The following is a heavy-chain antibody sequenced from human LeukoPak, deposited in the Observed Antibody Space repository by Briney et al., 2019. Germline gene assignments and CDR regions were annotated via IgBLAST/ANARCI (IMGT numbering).Heavy chain of an antibody. V-gene: IGHV1-2*02. CDR2: IKPNSGGA. D-gene: IGHD2-21*02. CDR3: ARGGPYCGGDCSFDY. Sequence: GASVKVSCKASGYTFTGYYMHWVRQAPGQGLEWVGWIKPNSGGANYAQKFQGRVTMTRDTSISTAYMEPSRLRSDDTAVYYCARGGPYCGGDCSFDYWGQGTLVTVSS. CDR1: GYTFTGYY. J-gene: IGHJ4*02.